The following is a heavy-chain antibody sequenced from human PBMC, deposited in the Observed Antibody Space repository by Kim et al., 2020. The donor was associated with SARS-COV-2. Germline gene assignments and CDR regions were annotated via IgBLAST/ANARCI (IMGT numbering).Heavy chain of an antibody. Sequence: SETLSLTCTVSGGSISSGDYYWSWIRQPPGKGLEWIGYIYYSGSTYSNPSLKSRVTISVDTSKNQFSLKLSSVTAADTAVYYCARGGDYYGSGSYKDSRIDYWGQGTLVTVSS. D-gene: IGHD3-10*01. V-gene: IGHV4-30-4*01. CDR1: GGSISSGDYY. CDR2: IYYSGST. CDR3: ARGGDYYGSGSYKDSRIDY. J-gene: IGHJ4*02.